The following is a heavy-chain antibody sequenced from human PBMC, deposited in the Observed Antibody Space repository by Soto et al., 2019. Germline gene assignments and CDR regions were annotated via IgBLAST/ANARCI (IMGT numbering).Heavy chain of an antibody. J-gene: IGHJ4*02. V-gene: IGHV3-9*01. CDR1: GFTFDNYA. CDR3: AQDTGPN. CDR2: ISWNSNTI. Sequence: SLRLSCAASGFTFDNYAMPLVWQAPGKGLEWVSGISWNSNTIAYADSVKGRFTISRDNAKNSLYLQMNSLRAEDTAFHYCAQDTGPNCGQGPLVTVSS.